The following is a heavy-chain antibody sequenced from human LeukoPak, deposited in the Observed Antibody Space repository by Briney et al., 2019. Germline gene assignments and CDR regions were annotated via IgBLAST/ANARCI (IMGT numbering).Heavy chain of an antibody. V-gene: IGHV4-59*08. Sequence: SETLSLTCTVSGGSISSYYWSWIRQPPGKGLEWIGYIYYSGSTNYNPSLKSRVTISVDTSKNQFSLKLSSVTAADTAVYYCARVVRGYSYGYADYWGQGTLVTVSS. J-gene: IGHJ4*02. D-gene: IGHD5-18*01. CDR1: GGSISSYY. CDR3: ARVVRGYSYGYADY. CDR2: IYYSGST.